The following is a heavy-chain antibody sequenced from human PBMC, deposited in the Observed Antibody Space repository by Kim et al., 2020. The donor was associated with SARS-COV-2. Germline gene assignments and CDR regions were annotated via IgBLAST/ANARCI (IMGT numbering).Heavy chain of an antibody. Sequence: SETLSLTCAVYGGSFSGYYWSWIRQPPGKGLEWIGEINHSGSTNYNPSLKSRVTISVDTSKNKFSLKLSSVTASDTAVSYCARGDTVPHLFLYYSSGLD. CDR3: ARGDTVPHLFLYYSSGLD. J-gene: IGHJ6*01. V-gene: IGHV4-34*01. CDR1: GGSFSGYY. D-gene: IGHD4-17*01. CDR2: INHSGST.